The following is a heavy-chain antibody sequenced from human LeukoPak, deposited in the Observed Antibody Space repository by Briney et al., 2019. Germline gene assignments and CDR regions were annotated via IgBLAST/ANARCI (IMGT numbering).Heavy chain of an antibody. CDR1: GYTFTSSD. CDR2: MNPNSGDT. Sequence: ASVKVSCKASGYTFTSSDINWVRQATGQGLEWMGWMNPNSGDTGNAQNFQGRVTMTRNISITTAYMELSSLRSEDTAVYYCARGPNSGGGYWGQGTLVTVSS. CDR3: ARGPNSGGGY. J-gene: IGHJ4*02. D-gene: IGHD3-16*01. V-gene: IGHV1-8*01.